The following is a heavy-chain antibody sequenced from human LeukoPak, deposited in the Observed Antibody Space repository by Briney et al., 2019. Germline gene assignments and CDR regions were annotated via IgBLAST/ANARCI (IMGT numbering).Heavy chain of an antibody. V-gene: IGHV3-23*01. CDR3: AKDPRYCSSTSCYMDAFDI. CDR1: GFTFSSYA. CDR2: ISGSGGST. D-gene: IGHD2-2*01. Sequence: GGSLRLSCAASGFTFSSYAMSWVRQAPGKGLEWVSAISGSGGSTYYADSVKGRFTISRDNSKNTLYLQMNSLRAEDTAVYYCAKDPRYCSSTSCYMDAFDIWGQGTMVTVSS. J-gene: IGHJ3*02.